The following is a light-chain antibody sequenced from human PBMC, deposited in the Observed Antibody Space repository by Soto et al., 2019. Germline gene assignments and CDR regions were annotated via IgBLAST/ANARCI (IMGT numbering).Light chain of an antibody. CDR2: TAS. V-gene: IGKV1-39*01. CDR3: QQSYSSVRT. CDR1: HTISIY. J-gene: IGKJ1*01. Sequence: DIQMTQSPSSLSASVGDRVTIACRSSHTISIYLNWYQQKPGQAPKLLIHTASTVHSGVPSRFSGSGSGTDFTLTINNLQPEDFATYYCQQSYSSVRTFGQGTKVEL.